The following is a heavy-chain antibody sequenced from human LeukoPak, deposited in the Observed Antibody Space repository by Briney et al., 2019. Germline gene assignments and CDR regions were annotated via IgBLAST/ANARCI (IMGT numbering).Heavy chain of an antibody. CDR1: GGSISSSNYY. CDR2: IYYSGIT. CDR3: ARGLMMAVAGRGEFHY. D-gene: IGHD6-13*01. J-gene: IGHJ4*02. Sequence: SETLSLTCTVSGGSISSSNYYWGWIRQPPGKGLEWIGSIYYSGITYYNPSLKSRVTISVDTSNNQFSLKLSSVTAADTAVYYCARGLMMAVAGRGEFHYWGQGTLVTVSS. V-gene: IGHV4-39*07.